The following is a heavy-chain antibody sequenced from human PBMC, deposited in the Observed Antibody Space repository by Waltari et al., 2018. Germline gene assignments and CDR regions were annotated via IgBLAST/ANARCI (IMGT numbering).Heavy chain of an antibody. CDR1: GESMSTTDL. J-gene: IGHJ5*02. Sequence: QLQLQESGPGLVRPSGTLSLTCAVSGESMSTTDLWNWVRQSPQRGLEWIGQVQRSGKTNYNPSFVSRVTVSLDTPNNQFSLKMTSATATDTAIYYCARDRGRGLCLDTWGPGTLVTVSP. V-gene: IGHV4-4*02. CDR3: ARDRGRGLCLDT. D-gene: IGHD2-15*01. CDR2: VQRSGKT.